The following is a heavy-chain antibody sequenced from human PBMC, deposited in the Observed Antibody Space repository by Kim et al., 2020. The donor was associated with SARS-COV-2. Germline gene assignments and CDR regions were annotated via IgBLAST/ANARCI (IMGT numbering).Heavy chain of an antibody. V-gene: IGHV1-69*13. CDR3: AGLWFRELFPGYYYMDV. J-gene: IGHJ6*03. CDR2: IIPIFGTA. CDR1: GGAFSSYA. Sequence: SVKVSCKASGGAFSSYAISWVRQAPGQGLEWMGGIIPIFGTANYAQKFQGRVTITADESTSTAYMELSSLRSEDTAVYYCAGLWFRELFPGYYYMDVWG. D-gene: IGHD3-10*01.